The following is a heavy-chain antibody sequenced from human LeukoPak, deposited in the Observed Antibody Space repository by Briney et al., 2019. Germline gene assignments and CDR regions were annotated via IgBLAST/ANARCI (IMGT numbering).Heavy chain of an antibody. CDR2: PSGSGAGT. CDR1: GFTFSDHA. V-gene: IGHV3-23*01. Sequence: GGSLRLSCAASGFTFSDHALGWVRQAPGRGLEWVATPSGSGAGTYYSDSVQGRFTISRDNSKRTLFLQMNSLRAEDTAFYYCAKAELGVDTFFDYWGQGTLVTVSS. J-gene: IGHJ4*02. CDR3: AKAELGVDTFFDY. D-gene: IGHD3-3*01.